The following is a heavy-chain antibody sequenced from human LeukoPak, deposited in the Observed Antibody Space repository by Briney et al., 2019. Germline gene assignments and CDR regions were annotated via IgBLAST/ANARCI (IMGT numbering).Heavy chain of an antibody. Sequence: GGSLRLSCAASGFTFSSYAMHWVRQAPGKGLEWVAVISYDGSNKYYADSVKGRFTISRDNSKNTLYLQMNSLRAEDTAVYYCARDLTPYYYYYGMDVWAKGPRSPSP. CDR1: GFTFSSYA. D-gene: IGHD2-15*01. V-gene: IGHV3-30-3*01. CDR2: ISYDGSNK. CDR3: ARDLTPYYYYYGMDV. J-gene: IGHJ6*02.